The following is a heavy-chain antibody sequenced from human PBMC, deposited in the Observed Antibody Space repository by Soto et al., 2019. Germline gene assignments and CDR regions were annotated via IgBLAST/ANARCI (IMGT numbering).Heavy chain of an antibody. CDR3: ARSRGPWLVGYNWFDP. Sequence: SETLSLTCAVYGGSFSGYYWSWIRQPLGKGLEWIGEINHSGSTNYNPSLKSRVTISVDTSKNQFSLKLSSVTAADTAVYYCARSRGPWLVGYNWFDPWGQGTLVT. CDR2: INHSGST. V-gene: IGHV4-34*01. D-gene: IGHD6-19*01. J-gene: IGHJ5*02. CDR1: GGSFSGYY.